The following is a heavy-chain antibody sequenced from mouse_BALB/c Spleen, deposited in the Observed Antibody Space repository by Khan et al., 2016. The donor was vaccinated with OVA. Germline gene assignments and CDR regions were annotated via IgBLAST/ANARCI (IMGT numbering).Heavy chain of an antibody. J-gene: IGHJ4*01. D-gene: IGHD2-10*01. V-gene: IGHV2-6-1*01. CDR3: ARLPYYHYNIMDY. Sequence: QVRLQQSGPGLVAPSQSLSITCTISGFSLTNYGVHWVRQPPGKGLEWLVVIWSDGSTTYNSALKSRLSISKDNSKSQVFLKINSLQTDDTAMYFCARLPYYHYNIMDYWGQGTSVTVSS. CDR1: GFSLTNYG. CDR2: IWSDGST.